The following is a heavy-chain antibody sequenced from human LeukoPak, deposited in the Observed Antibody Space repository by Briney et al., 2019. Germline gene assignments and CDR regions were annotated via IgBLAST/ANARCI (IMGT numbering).Heavy chain of an antibody. D-gene: IGHD3-9*01. Sequence: PSEPLSLTCAVHGGSFSGYYWNWIRQPPGKGLESIGEINHSGSTNYNPSLKSRVTISVDTSKNDFSLKLSSVTAADTAVYYCERRTEYDILTGYYNERYFDYWGQRTLVTVPS. CDR2: INHSGST. J-gene: IGHJ4*02. CDR1: GGSFSGYY. CDR3: ERRTEYDILTGYYNERYFDY. V-gene: IGHV4-34*01.